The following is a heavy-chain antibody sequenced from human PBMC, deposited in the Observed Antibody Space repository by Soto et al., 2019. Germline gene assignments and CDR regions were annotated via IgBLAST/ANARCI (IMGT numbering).Heavy chain of an antibody. D-gene: IGHD5-12*01. J-gene: IGHJ6*02. CDR3: AREADILGFYYYYGMDV. CDR1: GFTFNYYT. CDR2: INSDGSST. Sequence: GGSLRLSCAASGFTFNYYTMSWVRQAPGKGLVWVSRINSDGSSTSYADSVKGRFTISRDNAKNTLYLQMNSLRAEDTAVYYCAREADILGFYYYYGMDVWGQGTTVTVSS. V-gene: IGHV3-74*01.